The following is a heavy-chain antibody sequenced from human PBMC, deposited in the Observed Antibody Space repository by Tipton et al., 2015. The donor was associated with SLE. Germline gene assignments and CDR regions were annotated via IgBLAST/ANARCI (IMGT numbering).Heavy chain of an antibody. CDR1: DDSISAYY. CDR3: ARQLGWGDPFAFDY. Sequence: GLVKPSETLSLICSVSDDSISAYYWSWIRQPPGKGLEWIGYVGHTGSTKYNPSLNSRVTMSIATSKNQFSLKLTSGTAADTAVYYCARQLGWGDPFAFDYWGQGTLVTVSP. CDR2: VGHTGST. D-gene: IGHD2-21*02. V-gene: IGHV4-59*08. J-gene: IGHJ4*02.